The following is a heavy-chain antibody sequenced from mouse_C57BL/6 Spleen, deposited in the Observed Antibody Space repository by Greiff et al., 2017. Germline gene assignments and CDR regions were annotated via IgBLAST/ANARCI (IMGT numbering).Heavy chain of an antibody. V-gene: IGHV1-69*01. Sequence: QVQLKQPGAELVMPGASVKLSCKASGYTFTSYWMHWVKQRPGQGLEWIGEIDPSDSYTNYNQKFKGKSTLTVDKSSSTAYMQLSSLTSEDSAVYYCARIHYGSSYYAMDYWGQGTSVTVSS. D-gene: IGHD1-1*01. CDR2: IDPSDSYT. CDR3: ARIHYGSSYYAMDY. CDR1: GYTFTSYW. J-gene: IGHJ4*01.